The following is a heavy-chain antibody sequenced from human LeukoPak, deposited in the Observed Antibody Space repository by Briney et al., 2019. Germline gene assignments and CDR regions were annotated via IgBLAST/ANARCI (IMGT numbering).Heavy chain of an antibody. J-gene: IGHJ4*02. CDR1: GFTFSSYW. D-gene: IGHD1-26*01. CDR3: ARVGHSGSYYAY. Sequence: GGSLRLSCAASGFTFSSYWMHWVRQATGKGLVWVSRINSDGSSTSYADSVKGRFTISRDNAKNTLYLQMNSLRAEDTAVYYCARVGHSGSYYAYWGQGTLVTVSS. V-gene: IGHV3-74*01. CDR2: INSDGSST.